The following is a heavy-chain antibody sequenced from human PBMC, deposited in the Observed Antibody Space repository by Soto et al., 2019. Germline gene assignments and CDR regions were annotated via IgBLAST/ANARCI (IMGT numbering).Heavy chain of an antibody. J-gene: IGHJ3*02. V-gene: IGHV2-5*02. D-gene: IGHD5-18*01. CDR1: GFSLSTRGAG. CDR3: AHSPSVDTAMAPRPPDAFDI. Sequence: GSGPTLVHPTQTLTLTCTFSGFSLSTRGAGVGWIRQPPGKALEWLALIYWDDDKRYSPSLKSRLTITKDTSKNQVVLTMTNMDPVDTATYYCAHSPSVDTAMAPRPPDAFDIWGQGTMVTVSS. CDR2: IYWDDDK.